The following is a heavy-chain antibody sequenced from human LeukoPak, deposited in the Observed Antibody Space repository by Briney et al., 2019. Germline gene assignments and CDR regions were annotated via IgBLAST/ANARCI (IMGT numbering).Heavy chain of an antibody. CDR3: AKVRHFDWLSGGGGLDY. CDR1: GFTFSNYG. J-gene: IGHJ4*02. Sequence: PGGSLRLSCAASGFTFSNYGMHWVRQAPGKGLEWVTFIRYDGSNKYYADSVKGRFTISRDNSKNTLYLQMDSLRTEDTAVYYCAKVRHFDWLSGGGGLDYWGQGTLVTVSS. CDR2: IRYDGSNK. V-gene: IGHV3-30*02. D-gene: IGHD3-9*01.